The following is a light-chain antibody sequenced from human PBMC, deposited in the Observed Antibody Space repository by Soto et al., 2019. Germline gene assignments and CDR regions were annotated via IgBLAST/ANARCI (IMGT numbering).Light chain of an antibody. CDR3: QSYDSSVTLRV. CDR1: SSNIGAGYD. J-gene: IGLJ1*01. Sequence: QSVLTQPPSVSGAPGQRVTISCTGSSSNIGAGYDVHWYQQLPGTAPKLLIYGNSNRPSGVPHRFSGSKSGTSASLAITGLQADDEADYYCQSYDSSVTLRVFGTGTKVTVL. CDR2: GNS. V-gene: IGLV1-40*01.